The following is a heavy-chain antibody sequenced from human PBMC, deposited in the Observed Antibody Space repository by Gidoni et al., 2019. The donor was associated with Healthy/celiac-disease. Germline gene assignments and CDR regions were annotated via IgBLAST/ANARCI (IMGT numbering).Heavy chain of an antibody. V-gene: IGHV1-46*03. CDR3: ARVGSSGGFDY. D-gene: IGHD6-19*01. CDR1: GYTFTSYY. J-gene: IGHJ4*02. Sequence: QVQLVQSGPEVKKPGASVKVSCKASGYTFTSYYMHWVRRAPVQGLEWMGIINPSGGSTSYAQKFQGRVTMTRDTSTSTVYMELSSLRSEDTAVYYCARVGSSGGFDYWGQGTLVTVSS. CDR2: INPSGGST.